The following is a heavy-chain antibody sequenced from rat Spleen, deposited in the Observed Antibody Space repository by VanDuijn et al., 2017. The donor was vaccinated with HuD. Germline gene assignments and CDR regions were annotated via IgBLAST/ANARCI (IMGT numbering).Heavy chain of an antibody. J-gene: IGHJ2*01. Sequence: EVQLQESGPGLVKPSQSLSLTCSVTGYSITSNYWGWIRKFPGNKMEWIGHISYSGSTSYNPSLKSRISITRDTSKNQFFLQLNSVTTEDTATYYCAREYDGTYYYAGVYFDYWGQGVMVTVSS. D-gene: IGHD1-12*02. CDR2: ISYSGST. V-gene: IGHV3-1*01. CDR3: AREYDGTYYYAGVYFDY. CDR1: GYSITSNY.